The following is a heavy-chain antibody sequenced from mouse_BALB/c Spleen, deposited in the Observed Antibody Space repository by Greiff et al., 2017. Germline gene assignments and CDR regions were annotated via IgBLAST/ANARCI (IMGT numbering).Heavy chain of an antibody. Sequence: VHLVESGPGLVEPSQSLSIPCTVSGFSLSSYGVHWVRRSTGKGLEWLGVIWRGGSKDYNAAFICRLSISKDNSKSQVVFKMNSLQANDTAIYYCARSYYYSSSRYYAMDDWGQGTSVTVSS. CDR3: ARSYYYSSSRYYAMDD. CDR2: IWRGGSK. CDR1: GFSLSSYG. J-gene: IGHJ4*01. D-gene: IGHD1-1*01. V-gene: IGHV2-2*02.